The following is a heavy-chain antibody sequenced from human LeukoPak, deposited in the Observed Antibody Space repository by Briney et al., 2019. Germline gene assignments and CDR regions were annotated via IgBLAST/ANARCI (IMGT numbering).Heavy chain of an antibody. CDR3: ARDGVYYDRPRGAFDI. D-gene: IGHD3-22*01. CDR1: GYTFTSYA. Sequence: ASEKVSCKASGYTFTSYAMNWVRQAPGQGLEWMGWINTNTGNPTYAQGFTGRFVFSLDTSVSTAYLQIGSLKAEDTAVYYCARDGVYYDRPRGAFDIWGQGTMVTVSS. CDR2: INTNTGNP. V-gene: IGHV7-4-1*01. J-gene: IGHJ3*02.